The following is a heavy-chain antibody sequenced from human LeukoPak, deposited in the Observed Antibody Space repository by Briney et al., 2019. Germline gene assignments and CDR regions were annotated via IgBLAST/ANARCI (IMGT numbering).Heavy chain of an antibody. CDR3: ARRQDSASSYFFGY. D-gene: IGHD4-11*01. CDR1: GGSVSSSNSY. CDR2: IYYTGTT. V-gene: IGHV4-39*01. Sequence: SETLSLTCTVSGGSVSSSNSYWGWIRQPPGKGLEYIGRIYYTGTTYYNPSLKSRVTISVDTSKNQFSLKLSSVTAADTAVYYCARRQDSASSYFFGYWGQGTLVTVSS. J-gene: IGHJ4*02.